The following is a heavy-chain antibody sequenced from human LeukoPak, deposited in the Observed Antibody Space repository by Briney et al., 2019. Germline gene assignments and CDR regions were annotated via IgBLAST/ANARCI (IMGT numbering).Heavy chain of an antibody. J-gene: IGHJ6*02. CDR3: ARGHYVVDV. V-gene: IGHV3-11*01. CDR2: ISTSGSTT. CDR1: RFTFSDYY. Sequence: PGGSLRLSCAASRFTFSDYYMSWISQAPGKGLEWVSYISTSGSTTYYADSVKGRFIISRDNARNSLHLQMNSLRADDTAVYYCARGHYVVDVWGQGTTVTVSS.